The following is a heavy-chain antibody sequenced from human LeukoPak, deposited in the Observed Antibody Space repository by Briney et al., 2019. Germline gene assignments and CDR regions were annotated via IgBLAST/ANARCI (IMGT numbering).Heavy chain of an antibody. Sequence: GGSLRLSCTASGFTFGDYAMSWVRQAPGKGLEWVGFIRSKAYGGTTEYAASVKGRFTISRDDSKSIAYLQMNSLKTEDTAVYYCTRAAPGYRTNGICYTGYYYYYMDVWGKGTTVTVSS. V-gene: IGHV3-49*04. J-gene: IGHJ6*03. CDR2: IRSKAYGGTT. D-gene: IGHD2-8*01. CDR3: TRAAPGYRTNGICYTGYYYYYMDV. CDR1: GFTFGDYA.